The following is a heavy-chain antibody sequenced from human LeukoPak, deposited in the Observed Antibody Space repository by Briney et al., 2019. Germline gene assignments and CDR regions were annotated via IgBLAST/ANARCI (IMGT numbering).Heavy chain of an antibody. J-gene: IGHJ4*02. V-gene: IGHV3-23*01. CDR3: AKDSAVVPAAIYY. Sequence: LSLTCTVSGGSISSGGYYWSWVRQAPGKGLEWVSAISGSGGSTYYADSVKGRFTISRDNSKNTLYLQMNSLRAEDTAVYYCAKDSAVVPAAIYYWGQGTLVTVSS. D-gene: IGHD2-2*02. CDR1: GGSISSGGYY. CDR2: ISGSGGST.